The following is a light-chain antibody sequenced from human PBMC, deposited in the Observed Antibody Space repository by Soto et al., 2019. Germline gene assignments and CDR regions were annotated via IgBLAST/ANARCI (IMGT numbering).Light chain of an antibody. CDR2: AAS. V-gene: IGKV1-39*01. CDR1: QSISSY. CDR3: QQRYSTPDT. J-gene: IGKJ4*01. Sequence: DIQMTQSPSSLSASVGDRVTITCRASQSISSYLNWYQQNPGKAPKLLSYAASSLQSGVPSRFSGSGSATDFTLTISSLQPEDFATYYCQQRYSTPDTFGGGTKVEIK.